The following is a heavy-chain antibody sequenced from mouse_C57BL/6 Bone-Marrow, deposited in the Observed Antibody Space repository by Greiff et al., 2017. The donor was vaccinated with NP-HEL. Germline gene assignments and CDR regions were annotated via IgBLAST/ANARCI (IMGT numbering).Heavy chain of an antibody. Sequence: EVQVVESGGGLVQSGRSLRLSCATSGFTFSDFYMEWVRQAPGKGLEWIAASRNKANDYTTEYSASVKGRFIVSRDTSQSILYLQMNALRAEDTAIYYCARDAKGNYVDWYFDVWGTGTTVTVSS. D-gene: IGHD2-1*01. V-gene: IGHV7-1*01. CDR3: ARDAKGNYVDWYFDV. CDR1: GFTFSDFY. CDR2: SRNKANDYTT. J-gene: IGHJ1*03.